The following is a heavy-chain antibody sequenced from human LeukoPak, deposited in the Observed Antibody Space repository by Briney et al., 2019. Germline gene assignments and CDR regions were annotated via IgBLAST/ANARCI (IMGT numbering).Heavy chain of an antibody. CDR2: INVSGGST. CDR1: GFTFSSYA. D-gene: IGHD2-2*01. J-gene: IGHJ4*02. CDR3: AKDQYCTSTSCYVGY. V-gene: IGHV3-23*01. Sequence: GGSLRLSCAASGFTFSSYAMSWVGQAPGKGLEWVSGINVSGGSTFYADSVRGRFTISRDNSKNTLYLQMNSLRAEDTAVYYCAKDQYCTSTSCYVGYWGQGTLVTVSS.